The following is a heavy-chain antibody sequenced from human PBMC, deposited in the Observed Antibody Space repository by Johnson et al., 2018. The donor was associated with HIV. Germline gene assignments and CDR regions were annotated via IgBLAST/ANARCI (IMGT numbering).Heavy chain of an antibody. Sequence: QVQLAESGGGVVQPGRSLRLSCAASGFTFSSYAMHWVRQAPGKGLEWVAVISYDGSNKYYADSVKGRFTISRDNSKNSLYLQMNSLRTEDTALYYCAKDLTMYSSSSAAFDIWGQGTMVTVSS. D-gene: IGHD6-6*01. CDR2: ISYDGSNK. CDR1: GFTFSSYA. J-gene: IGHJ3*02. V-gene: IGHV3-30*04. CDR3: AKDLTMYSSSSAAFDI.